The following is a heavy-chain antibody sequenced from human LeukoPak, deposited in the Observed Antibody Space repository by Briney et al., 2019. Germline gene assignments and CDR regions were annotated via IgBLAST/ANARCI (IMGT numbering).Heavy chain of an antibody. CDR3: ARDRRYSYGPPDFDY. CDR2: IGGGGENT. V-gene: IGHV3-21*01. CDR1: GFTFNSYA. Sequence: GGSLRLSCAASGFTFNSYALSWVRQAPGKGLEWVSTIGGGGENTYYADSVKGRFTISRDNAKNSLYLQTNSLRAEDTAVYYCARDRRYSYGPPDFDYWGQGTLVTVSS. J-gene: IGHJ4*02. D-gene: IGHD5-18*01.